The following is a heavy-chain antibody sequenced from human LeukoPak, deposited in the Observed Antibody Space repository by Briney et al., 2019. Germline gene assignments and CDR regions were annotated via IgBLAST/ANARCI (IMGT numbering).Heavy chain of an antibody. J-gene: IGHJ4*02. D-gene: IGHD4-23*01. V-gene: IGHV3-48*04. Sequence: PGGSLRLTCAASGFTFSSYSMHWIRQAPGKGLEWVSYISGSSRTRYYADSVKCRFTISRDNAKNSLYLQINSLRAEDTAVYYCARDLGLYDYGGNIDYWGQGTLVTVSS. CDR1: GFTFSSYS. CDR2: ISGSSRTR. CDR3: ARDLGLYDYGGNIDY.